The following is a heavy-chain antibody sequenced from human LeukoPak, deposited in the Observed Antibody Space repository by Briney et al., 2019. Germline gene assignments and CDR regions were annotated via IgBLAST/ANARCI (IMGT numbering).Heavy chain of an antibody. CDR2: IYPSGSA. Sequence: PSETLSLTCAVSGGSISSRGYYWTWIRQSAGKGLEWIGRIYPSGSANYNPSFNSRVTISLDASKTQLSLRLSSVTAADTALYYCAREPAAGSGNYWGQGTLVTVSS. V-gene: IGHV4-61*02. CDR3: AREPAAGSGNY. CDR1: GGSISSRGYY. J-gene: IGHJ4*02. D-gene: IGHD3-10*01.